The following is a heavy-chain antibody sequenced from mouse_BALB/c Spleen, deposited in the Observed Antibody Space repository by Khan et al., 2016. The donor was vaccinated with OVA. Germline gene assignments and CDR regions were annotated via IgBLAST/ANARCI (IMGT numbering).Heavy chain of an antibody. V-gene: IGHV14-4*02. CDR3: NAAKLSRWFAS. Sequence: EVQLQQSGAGFVRSGASVKLSCTTSGFNIKDYYMHWVKQRPKRGLEWIGWIDPENGDTEYAPKFQGKATMTADTSSNTAYLHLSSLTSEATAVYYWNAAKLSRWFASWGQGTLVTVSA. J-gene: IGHJ3*01. CDR2: IDPENGDT. CDR1: GFNIKDYY.